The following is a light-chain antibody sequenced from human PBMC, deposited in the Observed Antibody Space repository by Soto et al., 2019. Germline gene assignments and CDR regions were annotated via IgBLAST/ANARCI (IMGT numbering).Light chain of an antibody. V-gene: IGKV1-39*01. CDR3: QQSYSSPPT. CDR1: QSISNH. CDR2: AAS. Sequence: DIQMTQSPSSLSASVEDRVIITCRASQSISNHLNWYQQKPGKAPKLLIFAASRLRSGVPSRFSGSRSGPDFTLTISSLQPEDFATYYCQQSYSSPPTFGQGTKVEIK. J-gene: IGKJ1*01.